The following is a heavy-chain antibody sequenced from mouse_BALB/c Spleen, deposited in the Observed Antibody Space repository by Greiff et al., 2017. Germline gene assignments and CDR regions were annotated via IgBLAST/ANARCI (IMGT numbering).Heavy chain of an antibody. CDR2: ISSGGGST. D-gene: IGHD2-2*01. J-gene: IGHJ4*01. Sequence: EVKLVESGGGLVKPGGSLKLSCAASGFAFSSYDMSWVRQTPEKRLEWVAYISSGGGSTYYPDTVKGRFTISRDNAKNTLYLQMSSLKSEDTAMYYCARHYGYGDYWGQGTSVTVSS. CDR3: ARHYGYGDY. V-gene: IGHV5-12-1*01. CDR1: GFAFSSYD.